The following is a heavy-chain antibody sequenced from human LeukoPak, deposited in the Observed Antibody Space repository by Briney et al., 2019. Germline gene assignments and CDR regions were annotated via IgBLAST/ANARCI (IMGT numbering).Heavy chain of an antibody. Sequence: ASVKVSCKASGYTFTSYGISWVRQAPGQGLEWMGWISAYNGNTNYAQKLQGRVTMTTDTSTSTAHMELRSLRSDDTAVYYCARLPLYYYDSSGPQDYWGQGTLVTVSS. V-gene: IGHV1-18*01. CDR3: ARLPLYYYDSSGPQDY. CDR2: ISAYNGNT. J-gene: IGHJ4*02. D-gene: IGHD3-22*01. CDR1: GYTFTSYG.